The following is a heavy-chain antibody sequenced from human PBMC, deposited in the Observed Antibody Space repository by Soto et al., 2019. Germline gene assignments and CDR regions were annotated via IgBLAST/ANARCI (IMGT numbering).Heavy chain of an antibody. J-gene: IGHJ6*02. CDR1: GGSFSGYY. CDR2: INHSGST. CDR3: ARVAVVADGMDV. D-gene: IGHD2-15*01. V-gene: IGHV4-34*01. Sequence: PSETLSLTCAVYGGSFSGYYWSWIRQPPGKGLEWIGEINHSGSTNYNPSLKSRVTISVDTSKNQFSLKLSSVTAADTAVYYCARVAVVADGMDVWGQGTTVT.